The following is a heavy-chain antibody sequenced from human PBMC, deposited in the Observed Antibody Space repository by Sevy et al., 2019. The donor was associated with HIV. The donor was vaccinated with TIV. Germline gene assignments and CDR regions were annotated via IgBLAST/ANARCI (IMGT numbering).Heavy chain of an antibody. J-gene: IGHJ6*03. CDR2: IYYSGST. CDR1: GGSISSSSYY. Sequence: LSLTCTVSGGSISSSSYYWGWIRQPPGKGLEWIGSIYYSGSTYYNPSLKSRVTISVDTSKNQFSLKLSSVTAADTAVYYCARQKKGKLGMDVWGKGTTVTVSS. D-gene: IGHD7-27*01. CDR3: ARQKKGKLGMDV. V-gene: IGHV4-39*01.